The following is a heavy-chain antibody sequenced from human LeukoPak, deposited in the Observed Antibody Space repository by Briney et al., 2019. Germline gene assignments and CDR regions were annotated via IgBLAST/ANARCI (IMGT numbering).Heavy chain of an antibody. J-gene: IGHJ4*02. Sequence: GGSLRLSCAASGFTFSSYAMHWVRQAPGKGLEWVAVISYDGSNKYYADPVKGRFTISRDNSKNTLYLQMNSLRAEDTAVYYCAVPRFDYWGQGTLVTVSS. CDR3: AVPRFDY. CDR1: GFTFSSYA. V-gene: IGHV3-30-3*01. CDR2: ISYDGSNK.